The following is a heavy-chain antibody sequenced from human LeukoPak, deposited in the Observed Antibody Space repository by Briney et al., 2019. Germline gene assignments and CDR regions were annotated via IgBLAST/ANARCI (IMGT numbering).Heavy chain of an antibody. Sequence: PGGSLRLSCAASGFTLSSYGMNWVRQAPGKGVEWVSYISSSGSSIYYADSVKGRFTISRDNAKNSLYLQMNSLRDEDTAVYYCARASTLDYWGQGTLVTVSS. CDR3: ARASTLDY. V-gene: IGHV3-48*02. CDR2: ISSSGSSI. CDR1: GFTLSSYG. J-gene: IGHJ4*02.